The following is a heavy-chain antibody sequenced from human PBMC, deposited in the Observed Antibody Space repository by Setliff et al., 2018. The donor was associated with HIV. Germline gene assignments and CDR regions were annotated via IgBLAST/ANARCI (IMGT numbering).Heavy chain of an antibody. V-gene: IGHV4-59*11. CDR1: GGSISSHF. CDR2: IYYSGST. Sequence: SETLSLTCTVSGGSISSHFWSWIRQPPGKGLEWIGSIYYSGSTNYNPSLKSRVTISVDTSKSQFSLKLSSVTAADTAMYYCARVLDYYDSSPYYFDYWGQGTLVTVSS. D-gene: IGHD3-22*01. J-gene: IGHJ4*02. CDR3: ARVLDYYDSSPYYFDY.